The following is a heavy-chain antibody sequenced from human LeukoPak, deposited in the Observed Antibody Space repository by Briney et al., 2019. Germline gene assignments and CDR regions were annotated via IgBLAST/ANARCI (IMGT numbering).Heavy chain of an antibody. CDR3: AREEGYSGSHSGLYAFDI. D-gene: IGHD1-26*01. V-gene: IGHV3-21*01. CDR2: ISSSSSYI. Sequence: KAGGSLRLSCAASGFTFSSYWMSWVRQAPGKGLEWVSSISSSSSYIYYADSVKGRFTISRDNAKNSLYLQMNSLRAEDTAVYYCAREEGYSGSHSGLYAFDIWGQGTMVTVSS. CDR1: GFTFSSYW. J-gene: IGHJ3*02.